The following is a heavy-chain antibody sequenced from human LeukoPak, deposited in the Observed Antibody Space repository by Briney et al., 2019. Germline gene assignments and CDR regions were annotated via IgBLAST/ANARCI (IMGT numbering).Heavy chain of an antibody. V-gene: IGHV1-69*01. D-gene: IGHD6-13*01. CDR2: IIPIFGTA. J-gene: IGHJ6*03. CDR1: GGTFSSYA. CDR3: ASNILATGSDYYYLDV. Sequence: GSSVKVSCKASGGTFSSYAISWVRQAPGQGLEWMGGIIPIFGTANYAQKFQGRVTITADEYTRTAYMEVRSLRSEDTAVYYCASNILATGSDYYYLDVWGKGTTVTVSS.